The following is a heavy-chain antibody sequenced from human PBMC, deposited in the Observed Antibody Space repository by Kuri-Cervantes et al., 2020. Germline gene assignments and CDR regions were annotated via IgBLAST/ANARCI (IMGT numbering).Heavy chain of an antibody. CDR3: ARWGGIRAEGFHIDV. D-gene: IGHD3-16*01. V-gene: IGHV3-53*01. CDR1: GFTVSNNY. Sequence: GESLKISCAASGFTVSNNYMSWVRQAPGKGLEYISVIYSGGDTYYADSVKGRFTISRDNSNNALYLQMDSLSVEDTAVYYCARWGGIRAEGFHIDVWGKGTTVTVSS. CDR2: IYSGGDT. J-gene: IGHJ6*04.